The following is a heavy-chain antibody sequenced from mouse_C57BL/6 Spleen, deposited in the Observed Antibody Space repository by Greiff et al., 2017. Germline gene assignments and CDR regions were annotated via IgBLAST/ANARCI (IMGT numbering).Heavy chain of an antibody. CDR3: ARFYYSNHYAMDY. Sequence: QVQLQQPGAELVMPGASVKLSCKASGYTFTSYWMHWVKQRPGQGLEWIGEIDPSDSYTNYNQKFKGKSTLTVDKSSSTAYMQLSSLTSEDSAVYYCARFYYSNHYAMDYWGQGTSVTVSS. D-gene: IGHD2-5*01. V-gene: IGHV1-69*01. CDR2: IDPSDSYT. CDR1: GYTFTSYW. J-gene: IGHJ4*01.